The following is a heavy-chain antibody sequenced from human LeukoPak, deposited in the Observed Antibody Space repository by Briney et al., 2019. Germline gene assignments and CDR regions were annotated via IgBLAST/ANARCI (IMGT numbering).Heavy chain of an antibody. D-gene: IGHD2-2*01. V-gene: IGHV4-39*01. CDR1: GGSVTSSNHD. CDR3: AGSPAPRTSWYHFDN. Sequence: SERLSPTCNVSGGSVTSSNHDCAWIRHSPGMGLEWVGSFCYTGSSSHTHDPSLNSRVTSSVDTSSNQSSLQLMSLAAADTAIVYYAGSPAPRTSWYHFDNWQEGTVVTVSS. J-gene: IGHJ4*02. CDR2: FCYTGSS.